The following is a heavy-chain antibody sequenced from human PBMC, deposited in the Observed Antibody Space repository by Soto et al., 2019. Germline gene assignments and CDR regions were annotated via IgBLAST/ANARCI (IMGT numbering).Heavy chain of an antibody. Sequence: ASVKVSCKASGYTFNTFGITWVRQAPGQGLEWMGCVSGYSDKRDYSRKLQDRITLTADPSTTTSYMELRSLTSDDTAVYYCARACGTYF. CDR1: GYTFNTFG. D-gene: IGHD1-1*01. J-gene: IGHJ4*01. CDR2: VSGYSDKR. CDR3: ARACGTYF. V-gene: IGHV1-18*01.